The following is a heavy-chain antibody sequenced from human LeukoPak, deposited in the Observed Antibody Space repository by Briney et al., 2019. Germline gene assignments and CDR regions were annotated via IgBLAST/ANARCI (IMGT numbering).Heavy chain of an antibody. CDR1: GFTFTSYS. CDR3: AKGGKWDVTPFDY. Sequence: GGSLRLSCAASGFTFTSYSMNWVRQAPGKGLEWVSTISGGGGSTYYADSVKGRFTISRDNSKNTLYLQVNRLRAEDTAVYYCAKGGKWDVTPFDYWGQGTLVTVSS. J-gene: IGHJ4*02. D-gene: IGHD1-26*01. CDR2: ISGGGGST. V-gene: IGHV3-23*01.